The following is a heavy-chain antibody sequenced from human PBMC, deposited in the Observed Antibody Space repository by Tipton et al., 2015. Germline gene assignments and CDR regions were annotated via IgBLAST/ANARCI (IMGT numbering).Heavy chain of an antibody. CDR2: ISRSGGSV. Sequence: SLRLSCAASGFTFSDSPIHWVRQAPGKGLEWVSSISRSGGSVYYADSVKGRFTISRDNAKNLVYLQMNSLRAEDTAVYYCARDSGAFDYWGQGTLVTVSS. V-gene: IGHV3-48*03. J-gene: IGHJ4*02. CDR1: GFTFSDSP. CDR3: ARDSGAFDY. D-gene: IGHD2-8*02.